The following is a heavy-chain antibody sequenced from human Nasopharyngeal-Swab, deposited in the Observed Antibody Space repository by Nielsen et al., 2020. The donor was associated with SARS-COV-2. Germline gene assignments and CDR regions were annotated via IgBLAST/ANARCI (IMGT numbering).Heavy chain of an antibody. CDR1: GFTFSSYD. D-gene: IGHD2-2*01. CDR3: ARARPDIVVVPAALLFDP. J-gene: IGHJ5*02. CDR2: IGTAGDT. V-gene: IGHV3-13*04. Sequence: GESLKISCAASGFTFSSYDMHWVRQAPGKGLEWVSAIGTAGDTYYPGSVKGRFTISRENAKNSLYLQMNSLRAGDTAVYYCARARPDIVVVPAALLFDPWGQGTLVTVSS.